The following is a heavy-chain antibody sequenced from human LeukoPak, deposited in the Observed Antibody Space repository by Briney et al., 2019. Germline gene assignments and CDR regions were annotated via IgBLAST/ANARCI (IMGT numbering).Heavy chain of an antibody. Sequence: PSETLSLTCTVYGGYISSGGYYWSWIRQHPGKGLEWIGYIYYSGSTYYNPSLKSRVTISVDTSKNQFSLKLSSVTAADTAVYYCALVYASSWFDPWGQGILVIVSS. J-gene: IGHJ5*02. V-gene: IGHV4-30-4*08. CDR3: ALVYASSWFDP. D-gene: IGHD2-8*01. CDR2: IYYSGST. CDR1: GGYISSGGYY.